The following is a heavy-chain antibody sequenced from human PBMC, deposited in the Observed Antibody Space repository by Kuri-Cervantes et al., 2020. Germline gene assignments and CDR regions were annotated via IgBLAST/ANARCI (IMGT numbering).Heavy chain of an antibody. CDR1: GYSVTNYW. CDR3: TTSGILLATDTFDI. D-gene: IGHD1-26*01. J-gene: IGHJ3*02. CDR2: IYPDDSDS. Sequence: KVSCKGSGYSVTNYWIGWVRQMPGKGLEWMGIIYPDDSDSRYSPSFQGQVTISADKSISTAYLQWSSLKASDTAMYYCTTSGILLATDTFDIWGQGTMVTVSS. V-gene: IGHV5-51*01.